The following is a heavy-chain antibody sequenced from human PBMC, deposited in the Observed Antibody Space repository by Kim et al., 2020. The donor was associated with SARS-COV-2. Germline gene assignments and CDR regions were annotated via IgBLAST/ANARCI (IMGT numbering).Heavy chain of an antibody. Sequence: SETLSLTCTVSGGSISSGDYYWSWIRQPPGKGLEWIGYIYYSGSTYYNPSLKSRVTISVDTSKNQFSLKLSSVTAADTAVYYCARVIAAAAIDYWGQGTLVTVSS. CDR1: GGSISSGDYY. V-gene: IGHV4-30-4*01. J-gene: IGHJ4*02. CDR2: IYYSGST. D-gene: IGHD6-13*01. CDR3: ARVIAAAAIDY.